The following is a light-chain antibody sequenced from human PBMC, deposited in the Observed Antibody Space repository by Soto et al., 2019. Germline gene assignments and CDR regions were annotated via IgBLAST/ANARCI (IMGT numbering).Light chain of an antibody. CDR2: GAS. CDR1: QSVSSN. CDR3: QQYNNCPQMYT. J-gene: IGKJ2*01. Sequence: EIVMTQSPATLSVSPGERATLSCRASQSVSSNLAWYQQKPGQAPRLLIYGASTRATGIPARFSGSGSGTEFTLTISSLHSEDFAVYYCQQYNNCPQMYTFGQGTKLEIK. V-gene: IGKV3-15*01.